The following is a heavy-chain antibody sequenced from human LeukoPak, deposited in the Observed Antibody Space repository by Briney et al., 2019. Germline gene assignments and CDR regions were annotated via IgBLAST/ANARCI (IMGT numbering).Heavy chain of an antibody. CDR2: IYYIGKT. V-gene: IGHV4-39*01. CDR1: GASISSVNYY. J-gene: IGHJ5*02. D-gene: IGHD2-15*01. Sequence: GSLRLSCTFSGASISSVNYYWGWVRQPPGKGLEWIGSIYYIGKTYYNPSLKSRVTMSMDTSKNQFSLKLSSVTAADTAVYYCARQPSLSYCSGGTCWFDAWGQGTLVSVSS. CDR3: ARQPSLSYCSGGTCWFDA.